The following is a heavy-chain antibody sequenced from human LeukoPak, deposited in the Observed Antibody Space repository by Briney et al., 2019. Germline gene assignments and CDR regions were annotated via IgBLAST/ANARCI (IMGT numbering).Heavy chain of an antibody. V-gene: IGHV4-59*08. J-gene: IGHJ4*02. CDR3: ARHESSGLYYFDS. CDR1: GGSINNFY. CDR2: IYYSGNT. D-gene: IGHD3-16*02. Sequence: SETLSLTCTVSGGSINNFYWSWIRQSPEKGLEWIGFIYYSGNTHYNPSLQSRVTISVDTSKNQFSLNLDSVTAADTAVYYCARHESSGLYYFDSWGQGTLVTVSS.